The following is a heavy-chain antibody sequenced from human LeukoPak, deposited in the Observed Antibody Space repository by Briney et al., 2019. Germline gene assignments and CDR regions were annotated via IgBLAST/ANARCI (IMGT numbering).Heavy chain of an antibody. V-gene: IGHV4-59*01. CDR3: ARAGGGFWYLDY. Sequence: SETLSLTCTVSGGSISNKYWSWIRQPPGKGLEWIGYIYYSGSTNYNPSLKSRVTILVDTSKNQCSLKLSSVTAADTAVYYCARAGGGFWYLDYWGQGTLVTVSS. J-gene: IGHJ4*02. CDR1: GGSISNKY. D-gene: IGHD3-16*01. CDR2: IYYSGST.